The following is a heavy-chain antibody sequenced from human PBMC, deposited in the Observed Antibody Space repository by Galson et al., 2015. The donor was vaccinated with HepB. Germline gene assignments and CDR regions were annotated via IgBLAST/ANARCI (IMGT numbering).Heavy chain of an antibody. Sequence: LSLTCSVSGDSVSGFYWSWLRQRPEKGLEWIGYIYSDGSTNYSPSLKSRVTILLDPSRNLLSLKMMSVTTEDTGVYYCARAPPLKVGRHTFPYYAMDIWSPGTTVSVSS. D-gene: IGHD1-14*01. CDR3: ARAPPLKVGRHTFPYYAMDI. CDR2: IYSDGST. CDR1: GDSVSGFY. J-gene: IGHJ6*02. V-gene: IGHV4-59*02.